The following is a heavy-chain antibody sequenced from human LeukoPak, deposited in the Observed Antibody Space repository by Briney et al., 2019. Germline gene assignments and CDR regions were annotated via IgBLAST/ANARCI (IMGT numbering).Heavy chain of an antibody. CDR1: GGSISSYY. CDR2: IYYSGST. D-gene: IGHD1-26*01. V-gene: IGHV4-59*01. Sequence: SETLSLTCTVSGGSISSYYWSWIRQPPGKGLEWIGYIYYSGSTNYNPSLKSRVTISVGTSKNQFSLKLSSVTAADTAVYYCARGRYSGSYYTAQANAFDIWGQGTMVTVSS. J-gene: IGHJ3*02. CDR3: ARGRYSGSYYTAQANAFDI.